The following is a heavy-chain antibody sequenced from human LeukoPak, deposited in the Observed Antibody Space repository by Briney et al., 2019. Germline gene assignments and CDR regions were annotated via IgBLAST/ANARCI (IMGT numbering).Heavy chain of an antibody. D-gene: IGHD5-18*01. J-gene: IGHJ5*02. CDR2: IIPIFGTA. CDR3: ARGQPNWFDP. Sequence: GASVKVSCKASGYTFTGYYMHWVRQAPGQGLEWMGGIIPIFGTANYAQKFQGRVTITADESTSTAYMELSSLRSEDTAVYYCARGQPNWFDPWGQGTLVTVSS. CDR1: GYTFTGYY. V-gene: IGHV1-69*13.